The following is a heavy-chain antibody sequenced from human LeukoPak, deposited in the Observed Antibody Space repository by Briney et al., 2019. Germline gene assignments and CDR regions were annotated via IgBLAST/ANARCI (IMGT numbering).Heavy chain of an antibody. CDR1: GFTFSSYW. CDR2: IKQDGSEK. CDR3: ARVGLKGATTIRSSDY. V-gene: IGHV3-7*01. J-gene: IGHJ4*02. D-gene: IGHD1-26*01. Sequence: GGSLRLSCAASGFTFSSYWMSRVRQAPGRGLEWVAYIKQDGSEKYYVDSVKGRFTISRDNAESSLYLQMNSLRAEDSAVYYCARVGLKGATTIRSSDYWGQGTLVTVSS.